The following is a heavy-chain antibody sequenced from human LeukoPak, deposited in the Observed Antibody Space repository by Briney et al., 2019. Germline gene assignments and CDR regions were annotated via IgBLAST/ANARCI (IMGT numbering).Heavy chain of an antibody. CDR3: AKDGVDYDFWSGYFHVDY. J-gene: IGHJ4*02. CDR1: GFSFNNFP. Sequence: GGSLRLSCAASGFSFNNFPMAWVRQAPGKGLEWVSAISGSGTSTYYADSVKGRFTISRDNSKNTLYVQMNSLRAEDTAVYYCAKDGVDYDFWSGYFHVDYWGQGILVTVSS. CDR2: ISGSGTST. D-gene: IGHD3-3*01. V-gene: IGHV3-23*01.